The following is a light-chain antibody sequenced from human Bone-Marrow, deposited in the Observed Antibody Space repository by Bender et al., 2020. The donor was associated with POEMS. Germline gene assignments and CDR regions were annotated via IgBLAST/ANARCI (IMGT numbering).Light chain of an antibody. CDR3: STWDDRLNAWL. CDR1: SIGRNP. J-gene: IGLJ3*02. Sequence: QSVLTQPPSASGTPGQSVTISCSGGSIGRNPINWYQQLPGTAPRLVIYADDWRPSGVPTRLSASKSGSSASLAISGVQYEDEADYYCSTWDDRLNAWLFGGGTKLTVL. CDR2: ADD. V-gene: IGLV1-44*01.